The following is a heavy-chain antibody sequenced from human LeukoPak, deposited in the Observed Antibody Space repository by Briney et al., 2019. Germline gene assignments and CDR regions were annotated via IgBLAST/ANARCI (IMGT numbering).Heavy chain of an antibody. Sequence: PGGSLRLSCAASGFTFSSYWMSWVRQAPGKGLEWVANIKQDGSEKYYVDSVKGRFTISRDNAKNSLYLQMNSLRAEDTAVYYCARDIVFRQQLVRSYYYMDVWGKGTTVTVSS. V-gene: IGHV3-7*01. CDR3: ARDIVFRQQLVRSYYYMDV. J-gene: IGHJ6*03. CDR2: IKQDGSEK. D-gene: IGHD6-13*01. CDR1: GFTFSSYW.